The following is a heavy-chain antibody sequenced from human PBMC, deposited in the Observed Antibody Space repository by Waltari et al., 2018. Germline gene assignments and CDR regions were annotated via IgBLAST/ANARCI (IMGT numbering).Heavy chain of an antibody. CDR3: ARTRGYSYGIYYYYYYGMDV. D-gene: IGHD5-18*01. J-gene: IGHJ6*02. CDR1: GGSISSGGSY. V-gene: IGHV4-31*03. CDR2: IYHSGST. Sequence: QVQLQESGPGLVKPSQTLSLTCTVSGGSISSGGSYWSWLRQHPGKGLEWIGYIYHSGSTNYNPSLKSRVTISVDKSKNQFSLKMNSVTAADTAVYYCARTRGYSYGIYYYYYYGMDVWGHGTTVTVSS.